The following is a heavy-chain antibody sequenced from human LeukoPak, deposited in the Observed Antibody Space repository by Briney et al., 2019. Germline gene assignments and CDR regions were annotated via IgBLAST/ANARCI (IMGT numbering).Heavy chain of an antibody. Sequence: GGSLRLSCAASGFTFSSYSMNWVRQAPGKGLEWVSSISSSSSYIYYADSVKGRFTISRDNAKNSLYLQMNSLRAEDTAVYYCARGIIAVAAYFDYWGQGTLVTVSS. CDR2: ISSSSSYI. D-gene: IGHD6-19*01. CDR1: GFTFSSYS. V-gene: IGHV3-21*01. CDR3: ARGIIAVAAYFDY. J-gene: IGHJ4*02.